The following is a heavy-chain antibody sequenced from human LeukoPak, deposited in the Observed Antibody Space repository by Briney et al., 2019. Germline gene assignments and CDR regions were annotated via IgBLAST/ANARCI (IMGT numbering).Heavy chain of an antibody. J-gene: IGHJ4*02. V-gene: IGHV4-59*01. Sequence: PSETLSLTCTVSGGSISSYYWSWIRQPPGKGLEWIGYIYYSGSTNYNPSLKSRVTISVDTSKNQFSLKLSSVTAADTAVYYCARSITMVRGVIMDYWGQGTLVTVSS. D-gene: IGHD3-10*01. CDR3: ARSITMVRGVIMDY. CDR2: IYYSGST. CDR1: GGSISSYY.